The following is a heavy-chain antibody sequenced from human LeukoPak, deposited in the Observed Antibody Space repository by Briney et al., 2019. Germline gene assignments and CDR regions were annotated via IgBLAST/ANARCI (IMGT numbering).Heavy chain of an antibody. D-gene: IGHD3-22*01. CDR3: AKDLNYYDSSGKGLDY. J-gene: IGHJ4*02. CDR2: IRYDGSNK. V-gene: IGHV3-30*02. Sequence: QSGGSLRLSCAASGFTFSSYGMHWVRQAPGKGLEWVAFIRYDGSNKYYADSVRGRFTISRDNSKNTLYLQMNGLRAEDTAVYYCAKDLNYYDSSGKGLDYWGQGTLVTVSS. CDR1: GFTFSSYG.